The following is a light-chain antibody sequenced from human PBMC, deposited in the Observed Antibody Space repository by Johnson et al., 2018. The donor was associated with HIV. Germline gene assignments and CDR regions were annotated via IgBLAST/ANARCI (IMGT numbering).Light chain of an antibody. V-gene: IGLV1-51*02. Sequence: QAVLTQPPSVSAAPGQMVSISCSGSSSNIGKNYVSWYQQFPGTAPKLLIHENKKRPSGIPDRFSGSKSGTSATLDITGLQTGDEADYYCGTWDSSLGAWVFGTGTKFTGL. J-gene: IGLJ1*01. CDR2: ENK. CDR3: GTWDSSLGAWV. CDR1: SSNIGKNY.